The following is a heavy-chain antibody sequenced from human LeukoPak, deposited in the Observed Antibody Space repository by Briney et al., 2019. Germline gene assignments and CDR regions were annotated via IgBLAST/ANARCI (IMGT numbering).Heavy chain of an antibody. Sequence: GGSLRLSCAASGFTFRSYCMSWVRQAPGKGLEWVANIKQDGSEKYYVDSVKGRFTISRDNAKNSLYLQMNSLRAEDTAVYYCARDRGRWSSGYFDYWGQGTLVTVSS. V-gene: IGHV3-7*01. J-gene: IGHJ4*02. CDR3: ARDRGRWSSGYFDY. CDR2: IKQDGSEK. CDR1: GFTFRSYC. D-gene: IGHD3-22*01.